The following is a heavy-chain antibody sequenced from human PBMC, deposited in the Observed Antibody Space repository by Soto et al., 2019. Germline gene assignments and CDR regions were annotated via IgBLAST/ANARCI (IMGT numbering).Heavy chain of an antibody. V-gene: IGHV1-69*02. CDR2: IIPILGIA. J-gene: IGHJ3*02. CDR1: GGTFSSYT. D-gene: IGHD2-15*01. Sequence: SVKVSCKASGGTFSSYTISWVRQAPGQGLEWMGRIIPILGIANYARKFQGRVTITADKSTSTAYMELSSLRSEDTAVYYCARGYCSGGSCDNAFDISGQGTMVTVSS. CDR3: ARGYCSGGSCDNAFDI.